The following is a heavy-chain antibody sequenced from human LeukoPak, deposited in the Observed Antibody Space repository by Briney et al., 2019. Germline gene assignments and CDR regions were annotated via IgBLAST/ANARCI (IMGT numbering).Heavy chain of an antibody. D-gene: IGHD5-18*01. CDR3: ARGGGYSYGEEHAFDI. Sequence: SETLSLTCAVYGGSLSGYYRSWIRQPPGKGLEWIGEINHSGSTNYNPSLKSRVTISVDTSKNQFSLKLSSVTAADTAVYYCARGGGYSYGEEHAFDIWGQGTMVTVSS. CDR1: GGSLSGYY. J-gene: IGHJ3*02. CDR2: INHSGST. V-gene: IGHV4-34*01.